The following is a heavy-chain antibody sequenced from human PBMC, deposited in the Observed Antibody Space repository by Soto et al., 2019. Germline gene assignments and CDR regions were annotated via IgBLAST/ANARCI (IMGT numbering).Heavy chain of an antibody. CDR1: GFSLRNSGVG. D-gene: IGHD5-12*01. CDR2: IYWDDDK. Sequence: QITLKESGPTLVKPTQTLTLTCTFSGFSLRNSGVGVGWIRQPPGKALEWIALIYWDDDKRYSPLLKSRLTGTQDTTKNQMVLTMTNMDPVDTATYYCAHRPYILSSYSGYDIFDYWGQGSLVTVSS. V-gene: IGHV2-5*02. CDR3: AHRPYILSSYSGYDIFDY. J-gene: IGHJ4*02.